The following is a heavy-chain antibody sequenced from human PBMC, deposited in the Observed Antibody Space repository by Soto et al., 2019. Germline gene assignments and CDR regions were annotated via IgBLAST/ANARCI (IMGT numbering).Heavy chain of an antibody. Sequence: QVQLVQSGAEVKKPGSSVKVSCRASGGTFSSYAISWVRQAPGQGLEWMGGIIPIFGTANYAQKFQGRVTITADESTSTAYMELSSLRSEDTAVYYCARSGYSGYYLYYFDYWGQGTLVTVSS. CDR1: GGTFSSYA. D-gene: IGHD3-22*01. J-gene: IGHJ4*02. CDR2: IIPIFGTA. V-gene: IGHV1-69*01. CDR3: ARSGYSGYYLYYFDY.